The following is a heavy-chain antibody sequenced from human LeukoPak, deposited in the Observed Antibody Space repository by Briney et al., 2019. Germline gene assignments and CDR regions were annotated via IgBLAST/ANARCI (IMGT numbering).Heavy chain of an antibody. V-gene: IGHV3-48*03. CDR3: SLLEVASDLDY. CDR1: GFPFSVYE. D-gene: IGHD2-21*01. Sequence: PGGSLSLSCAVSGFPFSVYEMNLVRQAPGKGREWVSKVGSSGAIRHYADSVKGRFSISRDNAENSLSLQLNSLSVEDTGIYYLSLLEVASDLDYWPQGALLTVSS. J-gene: IGHJ4*02. CDR2: VGSSGAIR.